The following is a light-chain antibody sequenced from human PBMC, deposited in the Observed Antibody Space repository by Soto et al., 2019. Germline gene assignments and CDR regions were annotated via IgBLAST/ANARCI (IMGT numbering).Light chain of an antibody. Sequence: QSVLTQPASVSGTPGQSITISCTGTNSVVGKYDFVSWYQHYPDKAPKFIIYEVNKRPSGVSHRFSDSKSGSTASLTISGLQAEDEAHYYCCSYTSSETVVFGGGTKVTVL. J-gene: IGLJ3*02. CDR1: NSVVGKYDF. CDR2: EVN. V-gene: IGLV2-23*02. CDR3: CSYTSSETVV.